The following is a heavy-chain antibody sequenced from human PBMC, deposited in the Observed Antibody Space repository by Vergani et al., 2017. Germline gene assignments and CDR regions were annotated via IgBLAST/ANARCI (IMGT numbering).Heavy chain of an antibody. CDR2: FSYSGST. Sequence: QVQLQESGPGLVKPSETLSLTCIISDTAITSGIYYWAWIRQTPGKGLEWIGTFSYSGSTHYNPSLKSRVTISEGTSKSRFSLAVRSVTAADTAVYYCAREALVGATSDYYYCYYMDVWGKGTTVTVSS. J-gene: IGHJ6*03. CDR3: AREALVGATSDYYYCYYMDV. V-gene: IGHV4-39*01. CDR1: DTAITSGIYY. D-gene: IGHD1-26*01.